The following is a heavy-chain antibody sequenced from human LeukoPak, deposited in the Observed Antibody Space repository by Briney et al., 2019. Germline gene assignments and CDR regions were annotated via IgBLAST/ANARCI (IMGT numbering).Heavy chain of an antibody. CDR3: ATKYSSGHYYYYYYMDV. Sequence: ASVKASCKVSGYTLTELSMHWVRQAPGKGLEWMGGFDPEDGETIYAQKFQGRVTMTEDTSTDTAYMELSSLRSEDTAVYYCATKYSSGHYYYYYYMDVWGKGTTVTVSS. J-gene: IGHJ6*03. V-gene: IGHV1-24*01. CDR2: FDPEDGET. CDR1: GYTLTELS. D-gene: IGHD6-19*01.